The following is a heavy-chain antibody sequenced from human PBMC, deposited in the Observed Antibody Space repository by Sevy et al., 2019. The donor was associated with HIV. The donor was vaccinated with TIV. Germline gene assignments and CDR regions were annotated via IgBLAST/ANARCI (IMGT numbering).Heavy chain of an antibody. D-gene: IGHD2-15*01. J-gene: IGHJ4*02. CDR3: ARGEYGGKARWTKFDY. CDR2: IIPIFGTA. Sequence: ASVKVSCKASGGTFSSYAISWVRQAPGQGLEWMGGIIPIFGTANYAQKFQGRVTITADESTSTAYMELSSLRSEDTAVYYCARGEYGGKARWTKFDYWGQGTLVTVSS. CDR1: GGTFSSYA. V-gene: IGHV1-69*13.